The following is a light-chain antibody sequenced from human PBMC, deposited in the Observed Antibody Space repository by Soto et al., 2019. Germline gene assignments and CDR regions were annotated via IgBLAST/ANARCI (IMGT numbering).Light chain of an antibody. CDR3: QRYGSSPLT. CDR1: QSISSNS. J-gene: IGKJ4*01. CDR2: GAS. Sequence: EIVLTQSPGTLSLSPGEGDTLSCRASQSISSNSLAWYQQKPRQAPRLLIYGASTRATDITDRFSGSRSGTDFALTIKRLEAEEFAVYYCQRYGSSPLTVGGGTKVEIK. V-gene: IGKV3-20*01.